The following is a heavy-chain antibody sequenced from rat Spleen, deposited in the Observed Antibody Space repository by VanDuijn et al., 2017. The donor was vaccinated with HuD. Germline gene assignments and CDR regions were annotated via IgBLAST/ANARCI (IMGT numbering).Heavy chain of an antibody. CDR1: GITFNNFW. J-gene: IGHJ2*01. CDR3: ARWGQQYYFDY. V-gene: IGHV5-31*01. Sequence: EVQLVESGGGLVQPGNSLKLSCAASGITFNNFWMSWIRQAPGKGLEWVASISNTVGGNTYYRDSVKGRFTISRDNAKSTLYLQMDSLRSEDTATYYCARWGQQYYFDYWGQGVMVTVSS. CDR2: ISNTVGGNT. D-gene: IGHD1-2*01.